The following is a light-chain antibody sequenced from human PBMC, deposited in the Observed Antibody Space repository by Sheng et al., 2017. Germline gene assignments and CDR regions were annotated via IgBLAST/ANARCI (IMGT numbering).Light chain of an antibody. Sequence: DIQMTQSPSSLSAAVGDRVTITCRASQGIGSWLAWYQQKPGKAPKLLIYSASSLQTGVPSRFSGSGSDTEFTLTISSLQPDDFATYYCQQYTNYPWTFGQGTRVEV. V-gene: IGKV1D-16*01. J-gene: IGKJ1*01. CDR2: SAS. CDR3: QQYTNYPWT. CDR1: QGIGSW.